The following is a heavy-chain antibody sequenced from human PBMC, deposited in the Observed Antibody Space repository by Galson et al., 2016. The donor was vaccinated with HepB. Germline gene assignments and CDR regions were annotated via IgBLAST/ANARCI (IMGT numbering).Heavy chain of an antibody. CDR2: ISGTGADT. J-gene: IGHJ4*02. CDR3: ATGDNNWGTNFHY. D-gene: IGHD7-27*01. V-gene: IGHV3-23*01. Sequence: SLRLSCAASGFTFSSYSMTWVRQASGKGLEWVSTISGTGADTYYADSVKGRFTISRDNFKKTLSLRMTSLRAEDTAVYYCATGDNNWGTNFHYWGQGTLVTVSS. CDR1: GFTFSSYS.